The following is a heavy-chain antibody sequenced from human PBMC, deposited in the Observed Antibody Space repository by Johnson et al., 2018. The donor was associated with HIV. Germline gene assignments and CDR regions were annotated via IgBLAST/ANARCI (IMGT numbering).Heavy chain of an antibody. J-gene: IGHJ3*02. CDR2: IKPDGSDK. D-gene: IGHD3-22*01. V-gene: IGHV3-7*01. CDR3: ARPYYVISDYYLYSFDI. Sequence: VQLVESGGGVVQPGGSLRLSCAASGFTFSNYGMYWVRQAPGKGLEWVASIKPDGSDKYSVDSVKGRFTISRDNAKNSLYLQMNSLRAEDTAVYYCARPYYVISDYYLYSFDIWGQGTMVAVSS. CDR1: GFTFSNYG.